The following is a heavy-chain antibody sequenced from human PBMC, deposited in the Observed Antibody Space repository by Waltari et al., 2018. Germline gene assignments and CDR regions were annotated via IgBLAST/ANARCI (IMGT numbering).Heavy chain of an antibody. V-gene: IGHV1-2*02. CDR3: ATKGVVLPATFDY. CDR2: INPGSGIT. Sequence: QVQLVQSVAELREPGASVKVSCKASGYSFTGTLIHWVRQAPGQGFEWMGWINPGSGITNYAQKFQGRVTMTRYTSISTAYVELSSLRIDDTAAYYCATKGVVLPATFDYWGQGTLVTVSS. CDR1: GYSFTGTL. J-gene: IGHJ4*02. D-gene: IGHD2-15*01.